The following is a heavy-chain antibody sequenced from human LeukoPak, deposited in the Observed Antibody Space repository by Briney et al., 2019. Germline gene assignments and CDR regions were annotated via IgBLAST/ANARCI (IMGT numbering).Heavy chain of an antibody. CDR1: GFPYYEYP. Sequence: PGRPLTLFCAPSGFPYYEYPMHCAREAPGKALVGVSDLSWYSGRIGYADSVKGRFTISRDNAKNSLYLQMNSLRAEDTALYYCAKEYYGSGSDNKNYYSYGMDVWGQGTTVTVSS. CDR2: LSWYSGRI. V-gene: IGHV3-9*01. CDR3: AKEYYGSGSDNKNYYSYGMDV. D-gene: IGHD3-10*01. J-gene: IGHJ6*02.